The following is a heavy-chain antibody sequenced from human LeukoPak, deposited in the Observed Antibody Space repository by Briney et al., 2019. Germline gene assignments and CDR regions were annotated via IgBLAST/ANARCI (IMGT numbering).Heavy chain of an antibody. J-gene: IGHJ6*03. CDR3: AREDYYGSGSHMDV. CDR2: IYTSGST. CDR1: GGSISSGSYY. V-gene: IGHV4-61*02. Sequence: SQTLSLTCTVSGGSISSGSYYWSWIRQPAGKGLEWIGRIYTSGSTNYNPSLKSRVTISVDTSKNQFSLKLSSVTAADTAVHYCAREDYYGSGSHMDVWGKGTTVTVSS. D-gene: IGHD3-10*01.